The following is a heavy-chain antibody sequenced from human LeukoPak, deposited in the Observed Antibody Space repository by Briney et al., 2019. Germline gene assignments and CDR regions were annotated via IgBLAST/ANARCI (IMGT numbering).Heavy chain of an antibody. Sequence: PGGSLRLSCAASGFTFDDYGMSWVRQAPGKGLEWVSGLNWNGGSTRYADSVKGRFTISRDNSKNTLYLQMNSLRAEDTAVYYCAKEASGYYYYYGMDVWGQGTTVTVSS. CDR3: AKEASGYYYYYGMDV. V-gene: IGHV3-20*04. CDR1: GFTFDDYG. D-gene: IGHD1-26*01. J-gene: IGHJ6*02. CDR2: LNWNGGST.